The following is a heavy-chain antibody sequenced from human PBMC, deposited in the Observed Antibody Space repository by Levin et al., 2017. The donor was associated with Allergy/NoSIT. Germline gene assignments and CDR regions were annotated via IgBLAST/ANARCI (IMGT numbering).Heavy chain of an antibody. CDR3: ARAEAVAGGYYYYGMDV. CDR2: ISSSGNYK. Sequence: GESLKISCAASGFTFSDYTINWVRQAPGKGLEWVSSISSSGNYKYYADSLKGRFTISRDNAKNSLYLQMNSLRAEDTAVYYCARAEAVAGGYYYYGMDVWGQGTTVTVSS. D-gene: IGHD6-19*01. CDR1: GFTFSDYT. J-gene: IGHJ6*02. V-gene: IGHV3-21*01.